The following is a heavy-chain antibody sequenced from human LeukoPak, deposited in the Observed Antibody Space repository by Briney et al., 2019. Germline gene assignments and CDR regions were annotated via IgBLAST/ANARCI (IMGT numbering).Heavy chain of an antibody. V-gene: IGHV4-30-2*01. Sequence: PSETLSLTCAVYGGSFSGYYWSWIRQPPGKGLEWIGYIYHSGSTYYNPSLKSRVTISVDRSKNQFSLKLSSVTAADTAVYYCARDRNYGDAFDIWGQGTMVTVSS. J-gene: IGHJ3*02. CDR2: IYHSGST. D-gene: IGHD1-7*01. CDR3: ARDRNYGDAFDI. CDR1: GGSFSGYY.